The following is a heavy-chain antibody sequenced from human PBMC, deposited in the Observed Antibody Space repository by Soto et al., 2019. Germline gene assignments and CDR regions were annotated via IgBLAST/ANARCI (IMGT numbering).Heavy chain of an antibody. CDR1: GFTFSSYG. J-gene: IGHJ4*02. CDR3: AKDSDILNGYYNPYYFDY. Sequence: GGSLRLSCAASGFTFSSYGMHWVRQAPGKGLEWVAVISYDGSNKYYADSVKGRFTISRDNSKNTLYLQMNSLRAEETAVYYCAKDSDILNGYYNPYYFDYWGQGTLVTVSS. CDR2: ISYDGSNK. D-gene: IGHD3-9*01. V-gene: IGHV3-30*18.